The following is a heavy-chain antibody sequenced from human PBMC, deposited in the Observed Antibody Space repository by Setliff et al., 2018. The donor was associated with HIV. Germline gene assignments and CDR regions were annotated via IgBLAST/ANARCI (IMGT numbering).Heavy chain of an antibody. J-gene: IGHJ3*02. V-gene: IGHV3-72*01. CDR3: VRVISGGAFDI. Sequence: LRLSCAASGFTFSDHYMDWVRQAPGKGPEWVGRSRTKTYSYTTDYAASVKGRFTISRDDSQNSLYLQMNSLKTEDTAVYYCVRVISGGAFDIRGQGTKVTVS. D-gene: IGHD2-21*01. CDR1: GFTFSDHY. CDR2: SRTKTYSYTT.